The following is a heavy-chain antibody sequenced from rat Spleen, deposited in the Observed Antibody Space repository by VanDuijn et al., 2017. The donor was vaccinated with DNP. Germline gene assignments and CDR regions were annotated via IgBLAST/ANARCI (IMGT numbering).Heavy chain of an antibody. CDR2: ITTSGDIS. Sequence: EVQLVESGGDLVQPGRSLKLSCVASGFTFNTYWMTWIRQVPGKGLEWVASITTSGDISYYPDSVRGRFTISRDDAKDTLYLQMDSLRSEDTATYYCTTHGMVLHYWGQGVMVTVSS. CDR3: TTHGMVLHY. J-gene: IGHJ2*01. CDR1: GFTFNTYW. D-gene: IGHD1-12*02. V-gene: IGHV5-31*01.